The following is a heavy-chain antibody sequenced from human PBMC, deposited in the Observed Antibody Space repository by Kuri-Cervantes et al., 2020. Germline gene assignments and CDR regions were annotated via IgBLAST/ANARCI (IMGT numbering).Heavy chain of an antibody. V-gene: IGHV3-48*01. CDR1: GFTFSSYS. J-gene: IGHJ5*02. CDR3: ARDSSKWELVADWFDP. CDR2: ISSSSSSI. Sequence: GESLKISCAASGFTFSSYSMNWVRQAPGKGLEWVSYISSSSSSIYYADSVKGRFTISRDNAKSSLYLQMNSLRAEDTAVYYCARDSSKWELVADWFDPWGQGTLVTVSS. D-gene: IGHD1-26*01.